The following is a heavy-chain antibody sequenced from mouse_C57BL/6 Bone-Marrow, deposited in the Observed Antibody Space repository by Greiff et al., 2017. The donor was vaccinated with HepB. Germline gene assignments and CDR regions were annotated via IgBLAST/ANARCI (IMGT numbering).Heavy chain of an antibody. V-gene: IGHV1-59*01. J-gene: IGHJ1*03. CDR1: GYTFTSYW. D-gene: IGHD2-1*01. CDR2: IDPSDSYT. CDR3: AREHGNYEGWYFDV. Sequence: VQLQQPGAELVRPGTSVKLSCKASGYTFTSYWMHWVKQRPGQGLEWIGVIDPSDSYTNYNQKFKGKATLTVDTSSSTAYMQRSSLTSEDSAVYYCAREHGNYEGWYFDVWGTGTTVTVSS.